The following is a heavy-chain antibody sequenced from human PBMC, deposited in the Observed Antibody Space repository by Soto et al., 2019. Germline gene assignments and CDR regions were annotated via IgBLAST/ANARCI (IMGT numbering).Heavy chain of an antibody. Sequence: GESLKISCKGSGYSFTSYWIGWVRQMPGKGLEWMGIIYPGDSDTRYSPSFQGQVTISADKSISTAYLQWSSLKASDTAMYYCARHVMDSSGSDAFDIWGQGTMVTVSS. V-gene: IGHV5-51*01. CDR3: ARHVMDSSGSDAFDI. D-gene: IGHD6-19*01. J-gene: IGHJ3*02. CDR2: IYPGDSDT. CDR1: GYSFTSYW.